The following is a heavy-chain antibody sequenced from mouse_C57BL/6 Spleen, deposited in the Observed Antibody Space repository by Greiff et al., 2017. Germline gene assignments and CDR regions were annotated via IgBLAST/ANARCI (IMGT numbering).Heavy chain of an antibody. CDR2: INPYNGGT. V-gene: IGHV1-19*01. D-gene: IGHD2-1*01. CDR3: AREAGNYERIYAMDY. Sequence: VQLQQSGPVLVKPGASVKMSCKASGYTFTDYYMNWVKQSHGKSLEWIGVINPYNGGTSYNQKFKGKATLTVDKSSSTAYMELNSLTSEDSAVYYCAREAGNYERIYAMDYWGQGTSVTVSS. J-gene: IGHJ4*01. CDR1: GYTFTDYY.